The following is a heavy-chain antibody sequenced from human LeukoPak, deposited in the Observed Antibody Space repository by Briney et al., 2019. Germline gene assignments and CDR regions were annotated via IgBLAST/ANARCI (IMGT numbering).Heavy chain of an antibody. V-gene: IGHV4-59*01. D-gene: IGHD3-22*01. J-gene: IGHJ4*02. CDR1: GGSISSYY. CDR3: AGNKYYYDSSGYYYEDY. Sequence: SETLSLTCTVSGGSISSYYWSWIRQPPGKGLEWIGYIYYSGSTNYNPSLKSRVTISVDTSKNQFSLKLSSVTAADTAVYYCAGNKYYYDSSGYYYEDYWGQGTLVTVSS. CDR2: IYYSGST.